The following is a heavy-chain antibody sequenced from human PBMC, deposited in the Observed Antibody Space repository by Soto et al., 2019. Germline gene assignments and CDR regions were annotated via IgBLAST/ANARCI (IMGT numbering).Heavy chain of an antibody. J-gene: IGHJ6*02. V-gene: IGHV5-51*01. CDR2: IYPGDSDT. CDR3: ARTSAAGKYYYGMDV. D-gene: IGHD6-13*01. Sequence: PVEALKISCEGSVYSFTSYWFGWVRQIPGKGLEWMGIIYPGDSDTRYSPSFQGQVTISADKSISTAYLQWSSLKASDTAMYYCARTSAAGKYYYGMDVWGQGTTVTVSS. CDR1: VYSFTSYW.